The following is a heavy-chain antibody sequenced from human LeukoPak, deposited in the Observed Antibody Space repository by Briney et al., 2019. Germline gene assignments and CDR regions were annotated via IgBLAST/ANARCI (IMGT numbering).Heavy chain of an antibody. Sequence: GGSLRLSCAASGFTFSSYWMSWVRQAPGKGLEWVANIKQDGSEKYYVDSVKGRFTISRDNAKNSLYLQMNSLRAEDTAVYYCARDLGPRGYYDFWTRVRVFDYSGQGTLVTISS. V-gene: IGHV3-7*01. CDR3: ARDLGPRGYYDFWTRVRVFDY. CDR1: GFTFSSYW. J-gene: IGHJ4*02. CDR2: IKQDGSEK. D-gene: IGHD3-3*01.